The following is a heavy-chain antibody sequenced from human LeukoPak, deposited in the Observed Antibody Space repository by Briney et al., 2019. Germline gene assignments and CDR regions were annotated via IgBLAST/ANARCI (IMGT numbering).Heavy chain of an antibody. Sequence: GSLRLSFAASGFTFSSYAISLVRQAPGKGLGWVSAISGSGGSTYYADSVKGRFTISRDNSKNTLYLQMNNLRAEDTAVYYCAKALRLRYFDWLLDYWGQGTLVTVSS. J-gene: IGHJ4*02. V-gene: IGHV3-23*01. D-gene: IGHD3-9*01. CDR2: ISGSGGST. CDR1: GFTFSSYA. CDR3: AKALRLRYFDWLLDY.